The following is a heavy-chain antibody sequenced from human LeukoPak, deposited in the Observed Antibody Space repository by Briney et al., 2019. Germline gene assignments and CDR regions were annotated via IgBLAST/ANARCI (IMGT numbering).Heavy chain of an antibody. CDR3: ARGSRARMGSRYYYYYGMDV. D-gene: IGHD6-6*01. V-gene: IGHV1-69*13. J-gene: IGHJ6*02. CDR1: GYTFTSYY. Sequence: SVKVSCKASGYTFTSYYMHWVRQAPGQGLEWMGGIIPIFGTANYAQKFQGRVTITADESTSTAYMELSSLRSEDTAVYYCARGSRARMGSRYYYYYGMDVWGQGTTVTVSS. CDR2: IIPIFGTA.